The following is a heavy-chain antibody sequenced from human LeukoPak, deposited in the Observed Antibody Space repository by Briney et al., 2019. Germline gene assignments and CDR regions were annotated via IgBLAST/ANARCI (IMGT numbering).Heavy chain of an antibody. D-gene: IGHD2-2*02. CDR2: ISAYNGNT. J-gene: IGHJ4*02. V-gene: IGHV1-18*01. CDR3: ARIAPAAIGGGFDY. Sequence: ASVKVTCNASGYTFTSYGISWVRQAPGQGLEWMGWISAYNGNTNYAQKLQGRVTMTTDTSTSTAYMELRSLRSDDTAVYYCARIAPAAIGGGFDYWGQGTLVTVSS. CDR1: GYTFTSYG.